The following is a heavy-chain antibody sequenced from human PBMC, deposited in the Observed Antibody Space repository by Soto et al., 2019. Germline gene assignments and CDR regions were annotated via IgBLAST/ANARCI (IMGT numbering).Heavy chain of an antibody. CDR3: ARGRGVVVPAGTPDAFDV. CDR1: GYTFNKYG. J-gene: IGHJ3*01. CDR2: ISAYNDYT. Sequence: QAQLVQSGGEVKRPGASVKVSCTASGYTFNKYGFNWVRQAPGQGLEWMGRISAYNDYTNFAQKFQGRVTLTTDASTNTAYMELKILRSDDTAIYYCARGRGVVVPAGTPDAFDVWGQGTMVTVSS. D-gene: IGHD6-13*01. V-gene: IGHV1-18*01.